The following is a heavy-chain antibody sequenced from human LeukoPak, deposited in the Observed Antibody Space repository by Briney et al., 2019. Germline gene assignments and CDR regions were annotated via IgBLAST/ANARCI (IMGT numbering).Heavy chain of an antibody. J-gene: IGHJ4*02. CDR3: ARAPTSNGFDY. CDR2: INPNSGGT. CDR1: GYTFTGYY. D-gene: IGHD2-8*01. Sequence: GASVKVSCKASGYTFTGYYMHWVRQAPGQGLEWMGWINPNSGGTNYAQKFQGRVTMTRNTSISTAYMELGSLRSEDTAVYYCARAPTSNGFDYWGQGTLVTVSS. V-gene: IGHV1-2*02.